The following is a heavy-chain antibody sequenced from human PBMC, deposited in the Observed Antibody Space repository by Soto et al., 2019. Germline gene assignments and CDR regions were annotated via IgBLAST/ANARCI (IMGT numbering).Heavy chain of an antibody. D-gene: IGHD6-13*01. CDR2: ISWNSGSI. CDR1: GFTFDDYA. Sequence: EVQLVGSGGGLVQPGRSLRLSCAASGFTFDDYAMHWVRQAPGKGLEWVSGISWNSGSIGYADSVKGRFTISRDNAKNSLYLQMNSLRAEDTALYYCAKDTAGTGYYYYYGMDIWGQGTTVTVSS. CDR3: AKDTAGTGYYYYYGMDI. V-gene: IGHV3-9*01. J-gene: IGHJ6*02.